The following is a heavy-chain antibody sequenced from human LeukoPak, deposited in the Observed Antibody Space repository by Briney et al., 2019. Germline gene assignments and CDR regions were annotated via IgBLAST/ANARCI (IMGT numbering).Heavy chain of an antibody. Sequence: ASVKVSCKASGYTFTSYDINWVRQATGQGLEWMGWMNPNSGNTGYAQKFQGRVTMTRDTSISTAYMELSRLRSDDTAVYYCARVTDSAFDIWGQGTMVTVSS. D-gene: IGHD1-14*01. CDR1: GYTFTSYD. CDR3: ARVTDSAFDI. J-gene: IGHJ3*02. V-gene: IGHV1-8*01. CDR2: MNPNSGNT.